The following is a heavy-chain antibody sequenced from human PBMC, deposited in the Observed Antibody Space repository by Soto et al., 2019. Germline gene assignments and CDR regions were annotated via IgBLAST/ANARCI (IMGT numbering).Heavy chain of an antibody. CDR3: ARGPYYDLIWNYYYMDV. V-gene: IGHV4-59*08. D-gene: IGHD3-16*01. CDR1: GGSISGHY. Sequence: QVQLQESGPGLVKPSETLSLSCRVSGGSISGHYWSWVRQTPGSGLEWIGDMYYSGSTNYNPYLMSRVTISVDRANNHFSLRLTSVTAADTAVYYCARGPYYDLIWNYYYMDVWGKGTTVTVS. CDR2: MYYSGST. J-gene: IGHJ6*03.